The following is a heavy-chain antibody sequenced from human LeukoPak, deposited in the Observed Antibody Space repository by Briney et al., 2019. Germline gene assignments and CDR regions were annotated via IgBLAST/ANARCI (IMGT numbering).Heavy chain of an antibody. J-gene: IGHJ6*02. V-gene: IGHV3-30*02. CDR1: GFTFSSYG. D-gene: IGHD6-6*01. Sequence: GGSLRLSCAASGFTFSSYGMHWVRQAPGKGLEWVAFIRYDGSNKYYADSVKGRFTISRDNSKNTLYLQMNSLRAEDTAVYYCAKESPKSIAALYYYYGMDVWGQGTTVTVSS. CDR3: AKESPKSIAALYYYYGMDV. CDR2: IRYDGSNK.